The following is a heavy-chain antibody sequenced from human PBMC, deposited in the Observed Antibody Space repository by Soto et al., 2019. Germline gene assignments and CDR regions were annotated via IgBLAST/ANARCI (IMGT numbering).Heavy chain of an antibody. V-gene: IGHV5-51*01. CDR1: GYSFTSYW. CDR2: IYPGDSDT. CDR3: ARTAKYYYGSGSYYIFRGMDV. J-gene: IGHJ6*02. Sequence: GESLKSSCKGSGYSFTSYWIGWVRQMPGKGLEWMGIIYPGDSDTRYSPSFQGQVTISADKSISTAYLQWSSLKASDTAMYYCARTAKYYYGSGSYYIFRGMDVWGQGTTVTVSS. D-gene: IGHD3-10*01.